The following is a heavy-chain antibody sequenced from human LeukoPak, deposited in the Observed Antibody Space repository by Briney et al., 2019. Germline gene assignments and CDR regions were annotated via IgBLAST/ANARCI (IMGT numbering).Heavy chain of an antibody. J-gene: IGHJ4*02. CDR3: ATNLGYYYDSSGYYSPHY. Sequence: ASVKVSCKVSGYTLTELSIHWVRQAPGKGLEWMGGFDPEDGETIYAQKFQGRVTMTEDTSTDTAYMELSSLRSEDTAVYYCATNLGYYYDSSGYYSPHYWGQGTLVTVSS. V-gene: IGHV1-24*01. CDR1: GYTLTELS. CDR2: FDPEDGET. D-gene: IGHD3-22*01.